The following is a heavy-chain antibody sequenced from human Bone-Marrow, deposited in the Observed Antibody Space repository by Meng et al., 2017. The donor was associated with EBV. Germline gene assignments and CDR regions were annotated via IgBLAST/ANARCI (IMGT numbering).Heavy chain of an antibody. Sequence: QLAQAGHDAQTPGASWKVSCNPYGNTCTSYAMHWVRQAHGQRIEWMGWVKPGNGNTTYSQKCQGRVTITRDTSASTAYMEMSSLRSEDTDVYYCARLDYFDYWGQGTLVTVSS. V-gene: IGHV1-3*01. CDR3: ARLDYFDY. CDR1: GNTCTSYA. CDR2: VKPGNGNT. J-gene: IGHJ4*02.